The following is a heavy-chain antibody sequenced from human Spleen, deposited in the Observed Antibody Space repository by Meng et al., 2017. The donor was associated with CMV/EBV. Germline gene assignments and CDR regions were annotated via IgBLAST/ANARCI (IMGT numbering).Heavy chain of an antibody. J-gene: IGHJ6*02. Sequence: ASVKVSCKASGYTFTIYGISWVRQAPGQGLEWMGWISTYNGNTHYAQKFQDRVTISRDTSTNTAYMELRSLASEDTAVYYCARGPRNHGMDVWGQGTTVTVSS. CDR2: ISTYNGNT. CDR3: ARGPRNHGMDV. V-gene: IGHV1-18*01. CDR1: GYTFTIYG.